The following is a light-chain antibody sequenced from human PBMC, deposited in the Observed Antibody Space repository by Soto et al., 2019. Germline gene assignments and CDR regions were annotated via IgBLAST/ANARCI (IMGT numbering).Light chain of an antibody. J-gene: IGLJ2*01. Sequence: QSALTQPASVSGSHGQSITISCTGSSSDVGGYNYVSWYQQHPDKAPKLMIYDVSHRSSGVSNRFSGSKSGNTASLTISGLQAEDEAHYYCSSYSSSSTLVLFGGGTKVTVL. CDR2: DVS. CDR1: SSDVGGYNY. V-gene: IGLV2-14*01. CDR3: SSYSSSSTLVL.